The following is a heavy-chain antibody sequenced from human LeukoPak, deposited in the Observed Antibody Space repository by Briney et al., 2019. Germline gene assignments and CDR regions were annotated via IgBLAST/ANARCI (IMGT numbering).Heavy chain of an antibody. J-gene: IGHJ2*01. D-gene: IGHD6-19*01. CDR3: AKVAVAGSYSIVSWYFDL. V-gene: IGHV3-30*18. CDR1: GFTFSSYG. Sequence: GGSLRLSCAASGFTFSSYGMHWVRQAPGKELEWVAVISYDGSNKYYADSVKGRFTISRDNSKNTLYLQMNSLRAEDTAVCYCAKVAVAGSYSIVSWYFDLWGRGTLVTVSS. CDR2: ISYDGSNK.